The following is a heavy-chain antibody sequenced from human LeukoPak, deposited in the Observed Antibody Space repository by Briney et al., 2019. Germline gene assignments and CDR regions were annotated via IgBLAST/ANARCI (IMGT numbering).Heavy chain of an antibody. CDR1: GYTFTSYY. D-gene: IGHD3/OR15-3a*01. CDR2: INPSGGST. Sequence: ASVKVSCKASGYTFTSYYMYWVRQAPGQGLEWMGIINPSGGSTSYAQKFQGRVTMTRDMSTSTVYMELSSLRSEDTAVYYCARDLDTIHDAFDIWGQGTMVTVSS. CDR3: ARDLDTIHDAFDI. V-gene: IGHV1-46*01. J-gene: IGHJ3*02.